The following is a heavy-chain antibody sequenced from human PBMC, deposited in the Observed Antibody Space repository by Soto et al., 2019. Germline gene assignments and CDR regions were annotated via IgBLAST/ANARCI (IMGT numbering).Heavy chain of an antibody. CDR1: GGSISSSSYY. CDR3: ARPAAMGEGYYYYYYMDV. D-gene: IGHD2-2*01. V-gene: IGHV4-39*01. J-gene: IGHJ6*03. Sequence: PSETLSLTCTVSGGSISSSSYYWGWIRQPPGKGLEWIGSIYYSGSTYYNPSLKSRVTISVDTSKNHFSLKLSSVTAADTAVYYCARPAAMGEGYYYYYYMDVWGKGTTVTVSS. CDR2: IYYSGST.